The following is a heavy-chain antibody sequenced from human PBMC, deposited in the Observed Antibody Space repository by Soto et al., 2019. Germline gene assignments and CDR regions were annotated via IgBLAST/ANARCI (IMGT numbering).Heavy chain of an antibody. V-gene: IGHV1-46*01. Sequence: ASVKVSCKASGYTFTSYYMHWVRQAPGQGLEWMGIINPSGGSTSYAQKFQGRVTMTRNTSISTAYMELSSLRSEDTAAYYCARTTVTTPYYYYYYMDVWGKGTTVTVSS. CDR3: ARTTVTTPYYYYYYMDV. D-gene: IGHD4-17*01. CDR2: INPSGGST. CDR1: GYTFTSYY. J-gene: IGHJ6*03.